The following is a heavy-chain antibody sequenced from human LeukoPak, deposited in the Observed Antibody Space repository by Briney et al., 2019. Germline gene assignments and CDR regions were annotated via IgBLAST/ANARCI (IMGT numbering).Heavy chain of an antibody. CDR2: ISTSSSTI. D-gene: IGHD6-19*01. V-gene: IGHV3-48*02. CDR1: GFTFSSYS. Sequence: PGGSLRPSYAASGFTFSSYSMNWVRQAPGKGLEWVSYISTSSSTIYYADSVKGRFTISRDNAKNSLYLQMNSQRDEDAAVYYCARDYRSSSGWTVDYWGQGTLVTVSS. CDR3: ARDYRSSSGWTVDY. J-gene: IGHJ4*02.